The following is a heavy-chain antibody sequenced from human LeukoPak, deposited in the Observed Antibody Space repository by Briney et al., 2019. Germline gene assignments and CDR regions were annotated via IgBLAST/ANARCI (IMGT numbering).Heavy chain of an antibody. V-gene: IGHV4-34*11. CDR3: ARALLGEFPNYFDY. J-gene: IGHJ4*02. CDR1: GGSFSGYY. D-gene: IGHD3-16*01. CDR2: ISYGGRT. Sequence: SETLSLTCAVYGGSFSGYYWSWIRQPPGKGLEWIGYISYGGRTNYNPSLQSRVTISVDTSKTQFSLNLDSVTAADTAVYYCARALLGEFPNYFDYWGQGTLVTVSS.